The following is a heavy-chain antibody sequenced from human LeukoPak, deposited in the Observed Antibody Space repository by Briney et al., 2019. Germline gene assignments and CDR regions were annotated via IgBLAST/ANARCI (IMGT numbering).Heavy chain of an antibody. CDR3: AREISGSWDNYYYYYMDV. J-gene: IGHJ6*03. CDR2: INPNSGGT. V-gene: IGHV1-2*02. Sequence: ASVKVSCKASGYTFTGYYMHWVRQAPGQGLEGMGWINPNSGGTNYAQKFQGRVTMTRDTSISTAYMELSRLRSDDTAVYYCAREISGSWDNYYYYYMDVWGKGTTVTVSS. D-gene: IGHD1-26*01. CDR1: GYTFTGYY.